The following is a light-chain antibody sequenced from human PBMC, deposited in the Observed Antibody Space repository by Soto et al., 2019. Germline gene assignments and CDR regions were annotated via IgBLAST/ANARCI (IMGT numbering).Light chain of an antibody. CDR3: SSYTNINTRAGV. J-gene: IGLJ1*01. CDR2: EVT. Sequence: QSALTQPASVSGSPGQSITISCTGTSGDIGSYNHVSWYQHHPGKAPKLIIYEVTDRPSGVSNRFSGSKSGNTASLTISGLQAEDEAEYYCSSYTNINTRAGVFGTGTKVTVL. V-gene: IGLV2-14*01. CDR1: SGDIGSYNH.